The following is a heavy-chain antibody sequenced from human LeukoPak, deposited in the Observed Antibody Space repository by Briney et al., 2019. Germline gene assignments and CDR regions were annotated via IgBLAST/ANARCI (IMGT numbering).Heavy chain of an antibody. D-gene: IGHD6-6*01. CDR1: GFTFSGFW. V-gene: IGHV3-7*03. J-gene: IGHJ3*01. CDR3: ARSSYCSSSSV. Sequence: AGGSLRLSCAVSGFTFSGFWMSWSRQAPGKGLEWVASINSDGSEGYYADVVKGRFTISRDNAKNSLYLQINSLRAEDTAVYYCARSSYCSSSSVWGQGTMVTVSS. CDR2: INSDGSEG.